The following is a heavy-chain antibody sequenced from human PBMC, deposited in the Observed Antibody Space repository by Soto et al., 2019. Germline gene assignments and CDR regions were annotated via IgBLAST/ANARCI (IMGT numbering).Heavy chain of an antibody. V-gene: IGHV1-18*01. CDR2: ISAYNGNT. Sequence: GASVKVSCKASGYTFTSYGISWVRQAPGQGLEWMGWISAYNGNTNYAQKLQGRVTMTTDTSTSTAYMELKSLRSDDTAVYYCAIYQCGNDYGSGSYGSFAFDIWGQGTMVTVSS. CDR3: AIYQCGNDYGSGSYGSFAFDI. CDR1: GYTFTSYG. D-gene: IGHD3-10*01. J-gene: IGHJ3*02.